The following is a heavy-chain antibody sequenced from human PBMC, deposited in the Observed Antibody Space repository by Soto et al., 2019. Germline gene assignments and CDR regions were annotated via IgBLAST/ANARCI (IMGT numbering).Heavy chain of an antibody. Sequence: ASVKVSCKASVFASSGISWVRQAPGQRLEWMGWISTHNGNTIYAQKFQGRVIMTMDTSTTTVYMELRSLRPDDTAVYLCAREGILGLFDAYDLWGQGTMVTVSS. CDR2: ISTHNGNT. CDR3: AREGILGLFDAYDL. J-gene: IGHJ3*01. V-gene: IGHV1-18*04. CDR1: VFASSG. D-gene: IGHD3-3*01.